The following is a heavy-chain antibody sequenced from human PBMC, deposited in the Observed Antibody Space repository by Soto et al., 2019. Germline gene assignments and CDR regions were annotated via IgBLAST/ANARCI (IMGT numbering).Heavy chain of an antibody. J-gene: IGHJ4*02. CDR2: IHYSGST. Sequence: SETLSLTCTVSGGSISGYYWSWIRQSPGKGLEWIGYIHYSGSTNYNPSLKSRVTISVDTSKNQLSLKLSSVTTADTAVYYCARGSAAGTKSPFDYWGQGTLVTVS. D-gene: IGHD6-13*01. CDR3: ARGSAAGTKSPFDY. V-gene: IGHV4-59*01. CDR1: GGSISGYY.